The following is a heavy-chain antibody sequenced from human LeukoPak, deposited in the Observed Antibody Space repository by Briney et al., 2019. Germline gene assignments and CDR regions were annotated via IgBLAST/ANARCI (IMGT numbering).Heavy chain of an antibody. CDR3: ARYSSSGWYSDY. V-gene: IGHV3-11*01. D-gene: IGHD6-19*01. J-gene: IGHJ4*02. Sequence: GGSLRLSCAASGFSFSDYYMSWIRQAPGKGLEWVSSISNSGTTMYYADAVKGRFTISRDNAKKSLYLQMNSLRAEDTAVYYCARYSSSGWYSDYWGQGTLVTVSS. CDR2: ISNSGTTM. CDR1: GFSFSDYY.